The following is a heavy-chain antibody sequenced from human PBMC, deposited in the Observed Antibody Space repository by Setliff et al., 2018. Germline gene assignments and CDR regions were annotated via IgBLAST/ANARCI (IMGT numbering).Heavy chain of an antibody. J-gene: IGHJ4*02. CDR1: GYTFTSYY. V-gene: IGHV1-46*01. CDR2: INPSSGST. D-gene: IGHD3-16*01. CDR3: ARSWGRQEIFDY. Sequence: ASVKVSCKASGYTFTSYYMHWVRQAPGQGLEWMGIINPSSGSTSYAQKFQGRVTMTRDTSTSTVYMELSSLRSEDTAVYYCARSWGRQEIFDYWGQGTLVTVSS.